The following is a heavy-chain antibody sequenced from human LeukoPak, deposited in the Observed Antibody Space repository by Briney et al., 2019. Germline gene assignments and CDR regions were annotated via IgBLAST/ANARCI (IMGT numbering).Heavy chain of an antibody. CDR3: ARGHKWELIYYYYYGMDV. V-gene: IGHV1-8*01. Sequence: ASVKVSCKASGYTFTSYDINWVRQATGQGLEWMGWMNPNSGNTGYAQKFQGRVTMTRNTSISTAYMELSSLRSEDTAVYYCARGHKWELIYYYYYGMDVWGQGTTVTVSS. J-gene: IGHJ6*02. CDR2: MNPNSGNT. CDR1: GYTFTSYD. D-gene: IGHD1-26*01.